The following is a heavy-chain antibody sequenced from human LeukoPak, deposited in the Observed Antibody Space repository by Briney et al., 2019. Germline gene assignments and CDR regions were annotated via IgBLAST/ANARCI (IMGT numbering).Heavy chain of an antibody. CDR1: GFTFSNYW. Sequence: GGSLRLSCVASGFTFSNYWMHWVRQPPGKGLVWVSRVYVDGRTTNYADSVKGRFTISRDNAKNTVYLEMNSLSVEDTATYYCIRDFRSADLWGQGTLVTVTS. V-gene: IGHV3-74*01. CDR2: VYVDGRTT. CDR3: IRDFRSADL. J-gene: IGHJ5*02.